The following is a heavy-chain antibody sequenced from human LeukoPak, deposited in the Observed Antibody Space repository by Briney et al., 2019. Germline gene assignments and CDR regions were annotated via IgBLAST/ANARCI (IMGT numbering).Heavy chain of an antibody. CDR3: ARGGGNYDILTGLFDY. J-gene: IGHJ4*02. CDR2: INPSGGST. V-gene: IGHV1-46*01. CDR1: GYTFTSYD. D-gene: IGHD3-9*01. Sequence: ASVKVSCKASGYTFTSYDINWVRQAPGQGLEWMGIINPSGGSTSYAQKFQGRVTMTRDTSTSTVYMELSSLRSEDTAVYYCARGGGNYDILTGLFDYWGQGTLVTVSS.